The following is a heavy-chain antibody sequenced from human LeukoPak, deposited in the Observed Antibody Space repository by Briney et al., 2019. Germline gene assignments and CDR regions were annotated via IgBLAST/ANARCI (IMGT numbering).Heavy chain of an antibody. CDR2: LYNSART. CDR3: ARGVATSGNFDY. D-gene: IGHD5-12*01. J-gene: IGHJ4*02. V-gene: IGHV4-31*03. CDR1: GDSISSGGYY. Sequence: SATVSLTCTVSGDSISSGGYYWSWIRQHPWKGLEWIGYLYNSARTYYNPSLRSRVSISIDTSKNQFSLRLSSVNVADTAVYYCARGVATSGNFDYWGQGSLVTVSS.